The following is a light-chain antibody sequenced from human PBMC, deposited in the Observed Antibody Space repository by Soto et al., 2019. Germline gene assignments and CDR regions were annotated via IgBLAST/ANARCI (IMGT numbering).Light chain of an antibody. Sequence: EIVLTQSPGTLSLSPGERATLSCRASQSVSSSYLAWYQQKPGQAPRLLIYGASSRATGTPDRFSGSGSGTDFTLTISRLEPEDFAVDCCQQYGSSPNTFGQGTKVEIK. V-gene: IGKV3-20*01. CDR2: GAS. J-gene: IGKJ1*01. CDR1: QSVSSSY. CDR3: QQYGSSPNT.